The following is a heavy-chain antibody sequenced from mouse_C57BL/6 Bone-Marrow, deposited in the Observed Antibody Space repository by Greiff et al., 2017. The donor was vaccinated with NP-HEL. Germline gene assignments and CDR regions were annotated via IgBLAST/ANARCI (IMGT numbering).Heavy chain of an antibody. CDR2: IDPEDGDT. Sequence: EVQLQQPGAELVRPGASVKLSCTASGFNIKDYYMHWVKQRPEQGLEWIGRIDPEDGDTEYAPKFQGKATMTADTSSNTAYLQLSSLTSEDTAVYYCTMGITTVVARAYWGQGTLVTVSA. V-gene: IGHV14-1*01. CDR1: GFNIKDYY. J-gene: IGHJ3*01. D-gene: IGHD1-1*01. CDR3: TMGITTVVARAY.